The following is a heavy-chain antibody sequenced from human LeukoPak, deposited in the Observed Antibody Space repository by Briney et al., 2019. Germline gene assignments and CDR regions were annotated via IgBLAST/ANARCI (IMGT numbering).Heavy chain of an antibody. CDR1: GYTFTVYY. J-gene: IGHJ4*02. CDR2: INPDSGGT. Sequence: ASVTVSFKASGYTFTVYYIHLVRQAPGQGLEWMGWINPDSGGTNYAQKFQGRVTMTRDTSIRTAYMELSRLRSDDTAVYYCARVLFYSSGNKSNRVDYWGQGTLVTVSS. V-gene: IGHV1-2*02. D-gene: IGHD6-19*01. CDR3: ARVLFYSSGNKSNRVDY.